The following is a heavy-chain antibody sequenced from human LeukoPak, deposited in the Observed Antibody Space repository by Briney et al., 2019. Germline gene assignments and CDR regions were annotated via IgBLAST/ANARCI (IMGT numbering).Heavy chain of an antibody. CDR3: ARSSLPYYYYYYMDV. J-gene: IGHJ6*03. V-gene: IGHV1-69*13. CDR1: GGTFSSYA. CDR2: IIPIFGTA. D-gene: IGHD6-6*01. Sequence: SVKVSCKASGGTFSSYAISWVRQAPGQGLEWMGGIIPIFGTANYARKFQGRVTITADESTSTAYMELSSLRSEDTAVYYCARSSLPYYYYYYMDVWGKGTTVTVSS.